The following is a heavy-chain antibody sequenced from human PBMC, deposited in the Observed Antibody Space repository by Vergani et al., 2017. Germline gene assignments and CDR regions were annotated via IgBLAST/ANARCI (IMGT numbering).Heavy chain of an antibody. CDR2: IRYDGSNT. D-gene: IGHD6-19*01. Sequence: QVHLVESGGGVVQPGGSLRLSCGASGFTFSRSGMHWVRQAPGKGLEWVSFIRYDGSNTYYADSVKGRFTISRDNSKNTLFLQMNSLRPEDTAVYYCARDTVTGSRYFDYWGQGTLVTVSS. CDR3: ARDTVTGSRYFDY. J-gene: IGHJ4*02. V-gene: IGHV3-30*02. CDR1: GFTFSRSG.